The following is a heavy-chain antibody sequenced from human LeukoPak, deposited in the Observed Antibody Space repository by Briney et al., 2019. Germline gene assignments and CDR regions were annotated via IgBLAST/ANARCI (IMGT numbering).Heavy chain of an antibody. Sequence: ASVKVSCKASGYTFTSYGISWVRQAPGQGLEWMGWISAYNGNTNYAQKLQGRVTMTTDTSTSTAYMELRSLRSDDTAAYYCARTPVVVPYPGYWGQGTLVTVSS. J-gene: IGHJ4*02. CDR3: ARTPVVVPYPGY. CDR1: GYTFTSYG. CDR2: ISAYNGNT. D-gene: IGHD2-2*01. V-gene: IGHV1-18*01.